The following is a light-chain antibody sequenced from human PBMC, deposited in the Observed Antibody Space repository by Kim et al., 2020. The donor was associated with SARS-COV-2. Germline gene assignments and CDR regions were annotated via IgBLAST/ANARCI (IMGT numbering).Light chain of an antibody. CDR3: QQFNSYPLT. CDR2: DAS. CDR1: QGISSA. V-gene: IGKV1-13*02. J-gene: IGKJ4*01. Sequence: SASVGDRVTISCRASQGISSALAWYQQKPGKAPNRLIYDASSLESEVPSRFSGSGSGTDFTLTISSLQPEDFATYYCQQFNSYPLTFGGGTKLEI.